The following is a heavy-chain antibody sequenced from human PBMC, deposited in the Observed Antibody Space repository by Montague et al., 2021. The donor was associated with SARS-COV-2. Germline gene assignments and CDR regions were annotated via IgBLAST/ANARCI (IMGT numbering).Heavy chain of an antibody. D-gene: IGHD3-10*01. CDR2: IYYSGST. CDR3: ARNPADYYGSGSYPTWGNWFDP. Sequence: SETLSLTCTVSGGSISSSSYYWGGIRQPPGKGLEWIGSIYYSGSTYYNPSLKSRVTISVDTSKNQFSLKLSSVTAADTAVYYCARNPADYYGSGSYPTWGNWFDPWGQGTLVTVSS. V-gene: IGHV4-39*01. J-gene: IGHJ5*02. CDR1: GGSISSSSYY.